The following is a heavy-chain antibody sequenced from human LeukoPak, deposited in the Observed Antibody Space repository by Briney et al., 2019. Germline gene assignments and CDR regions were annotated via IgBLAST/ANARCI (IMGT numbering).Heavy chain of an antibody. D-gene: IGHD2-2*01. CDR3: ATLVVVPAAMSDYMDV. V-gene: IGHV4-59*01. J-gene: IGHJ6*03. CDR1: GGSISSYY. Sequence: SETLSLTCTVSGGSISSYYWSWIRQPPGKGLEWIGYIYYSGSTNYNPSLKSRVTISVDTSKNQFSLKLSSVTAADTAVYYCATLVVVPAAMSDYMDVWGKGTTVTVSS. CDR2: IYYSGST.